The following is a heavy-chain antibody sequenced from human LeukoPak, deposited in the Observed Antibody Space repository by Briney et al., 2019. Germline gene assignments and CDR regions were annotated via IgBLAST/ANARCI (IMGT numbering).Heavy chain of an antibody. CDR3: ARGGDGSFDY. J-gene: IGHJ4*02. CDR2: IGTAGDT. V-gene: IGHV3-13*01. D-gene: IGHD5-24*01. CDR1: GFTFSSYA. Sequence: TGGSLRLSCAASGFTFSSYAMSWVRQAPGKGLEWVSAIGTAGDTYYPGSVKGRFTISRENAKNSLYLQMNSLRAGDTAVYYCARGGDGSFDYWGQGTLVTVSS.